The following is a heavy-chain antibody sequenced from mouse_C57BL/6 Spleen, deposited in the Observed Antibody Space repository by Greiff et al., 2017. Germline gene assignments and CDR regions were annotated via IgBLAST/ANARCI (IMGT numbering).Heavy chain of an antibody. Sequence: EVTLMESEGGLVQPGSSMKLSCTASGFTFSDYYMAWVRQVPEKGLEWVANINYDGSSTYYLDSLKSRFIISRDNAKNILYLQMSSLKSEDTATYYCAREPGYYFDYWGQGTTLTVSS. V-gene: IGHV5-16*01. J-gene: IGHJ2*01. CDR2: INYDGSST. CDR1: GFTFSDYY. CDR3: AREPGYYFDY.